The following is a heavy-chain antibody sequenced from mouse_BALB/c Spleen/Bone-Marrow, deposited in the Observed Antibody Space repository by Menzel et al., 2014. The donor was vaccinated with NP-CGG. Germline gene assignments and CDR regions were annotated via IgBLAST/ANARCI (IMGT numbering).Heavy chain of an antibody. J-gene: IGHJ3*01. Sequence: QVQLQQSGAELAKPGASVKMSCKASGHTFTSYWMHWVKQRPGQGLEWIGYINPSTGYTEYNQKFKDKATLTADKSSSTAYMQLNSLTSEDSAVYYCARYDGYEAYWGQGTLVTVSA. D-gene: IGHD2-3*01. V-gene: IGHV1-7*01. CDR1: GHTFTSYW. CDR3: ARYDGYEAY. CDR2: INPSTGYT.